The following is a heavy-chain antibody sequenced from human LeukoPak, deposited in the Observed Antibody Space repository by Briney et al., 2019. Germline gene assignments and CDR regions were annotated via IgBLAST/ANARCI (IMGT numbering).Heavy chain of an antibody. J-gene: IGHJ4*02. CDR3: ARAHQSERVLWFGGLFFDY. Sequence: SETLSLTCTVSGGSISSYYWSWIRQPPGKGLEWIGYIYYSGSTNYNPSLKSRVTISVDTSKNQFSLKLSSVTAADTAVYYCARAHQSERVLWFGGLFFDYWGQGTLVTVSS. V-gene: IGHV4-59*01. D-gene: IGHD3-10*01. CDR1: GGSISSYY. CDR2: IYYSGST.